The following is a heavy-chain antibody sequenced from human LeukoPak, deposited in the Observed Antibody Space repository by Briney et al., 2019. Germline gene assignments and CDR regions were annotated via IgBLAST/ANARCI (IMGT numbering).Heavy chain of an antibody. V-gene: IGHV4-4*07. CDR2: ISTYGIT. D-gene: IGHD2-2*01. J-gene: IGHJ6*03. Sequence: AEALPLTCPVSVGSIRWYYWTWIRQPAGKGLDWVGRISTYGITNYNPALKRQVTISIDTSKNQFSLKVTSVTAADTAVYYCARLTSSYYMDVWGKGTTVIDS. CDR1: VGSIRWYY. CDR3: ARLTSSYYMDV.